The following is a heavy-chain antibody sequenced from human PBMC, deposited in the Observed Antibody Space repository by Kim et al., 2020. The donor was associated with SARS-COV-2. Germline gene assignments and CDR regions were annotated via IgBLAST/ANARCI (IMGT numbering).Heavy chain of an antibody. J-gene: IGHJ3*02. Sequence: SETLSLTCAVYGGSFSGYYWSWIRQPPGKGLEWIGEINHSGSTNYNPSLKSRVTISVDTSKNQFSLKLSSVTAADTAVYYCARVIVVVPAAIYIPADAFDIWGQGTMVTVSS. V-gene: IGHV4-34*01. CDR3: ARVIVVVPAAIYIPADAFDI. D-gene: IGHD2-2*02. CDR1: GGSFSGYY. CDR2: INHSGST.